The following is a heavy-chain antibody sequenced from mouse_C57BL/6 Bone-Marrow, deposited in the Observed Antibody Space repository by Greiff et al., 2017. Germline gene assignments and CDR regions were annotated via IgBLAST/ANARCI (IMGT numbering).Heavy chain of an antibody. Sequence: VQLQQSGAELVKPGASVKMSCKASGYTFTTYPMEWMKQNHGKSLEWIGDFNPYYGDTNYNQKFKGKATLTVEQSSSTVYLELSSLTSEDSAVSCCARVDNCGWYDFDYWGQGTTLTVSS. CDR3: ARVDNCGWYDFDY. CDR2: FNPYYGDT. D-gene: IGHD2-1*01. V-gene: IGHV1-47*01. CDR1: GYTFTTYP. J-gene: IGHJ2*01.